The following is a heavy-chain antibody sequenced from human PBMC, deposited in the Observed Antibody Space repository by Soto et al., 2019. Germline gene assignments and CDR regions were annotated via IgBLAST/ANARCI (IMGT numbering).Heavy chain of an antibody. V-gene: IGHV4-30-2*01. Sequence: PSETLSLTCPVSGGSISSICYSWSWIRKPPGTGLEWIGYIYKSGSDFYTQSLKSRVPISIDKSNNQFSLRVTSVTAADTAVYFCARVMADTDYLWGFDTWGQGTMVTVSS. CDR1: GGSISSICYS. J-gene: IGHJ5*02. D-gene: IGHD4-17*01. CDR2: IYKSGSD. CDR3: ARVMADTDYLWGFDT.